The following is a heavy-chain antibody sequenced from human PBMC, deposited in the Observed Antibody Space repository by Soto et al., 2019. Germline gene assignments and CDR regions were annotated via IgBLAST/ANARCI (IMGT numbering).Heavy chain of an antibody. CDR1: GFTFSSYY. J-gene: IGHJ4*02. V-gene: IGHV3-21*01. CDR3: ARALPFDY. CDR2: ISSSSSYI. Sequence: CVTLRLSCAPGGFTFSSYYMNWVYQAPGKGLEWVSSISSSSSYIYYADSVKGRFTISRDNANNSLYLQMNSLRAEDTAVYYCARALPFDYWGQGTLVTVSS.